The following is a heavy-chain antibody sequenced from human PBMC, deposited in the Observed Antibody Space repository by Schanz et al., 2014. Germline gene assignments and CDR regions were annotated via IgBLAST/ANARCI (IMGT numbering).Heavy chain of an antibody. Sequence: EVQLLESGGGLVQPGGSLRLSCAASGFTFSSYAMSWVRQAPGKGLEWVSLISDSGDTAYYADSVKGRFTISRDNFKSTLYLQMSSLRAEDTAVYYCAKSQGSSFDSWGQGTLVTVSS. V-gene: IGHV3-23*01. CDR1: GFTFSSYA. CDR2: ISDSGDTA. D-gene: IGHD6-13*01. CDR3: AKSQGSSFDS. J-gene: IGHJ4*02.